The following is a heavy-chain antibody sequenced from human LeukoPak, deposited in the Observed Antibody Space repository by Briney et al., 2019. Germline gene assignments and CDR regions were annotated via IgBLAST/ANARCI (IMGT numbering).Heavy chain of an antibody. Sequence: HVASVKVSCKASGYTFTGYYMNWVRQAPGQGLEWMGWINPNSGGTNYAQKFQGRVTMTRDTSISTAYMELSRLRSDDTAVYYCARDRSSRYYHYKFHGMDVWGQGTTVTVSS. CDR2: INPNSGGT. CDR3: ARDRSSRYYHYKFHGMDV. J-gene: IGHJ6*02. D-gene: IGHD2/OR15-2a*01. CDR1: GYTFTGYY. V-gene: IGHV1-2*02.